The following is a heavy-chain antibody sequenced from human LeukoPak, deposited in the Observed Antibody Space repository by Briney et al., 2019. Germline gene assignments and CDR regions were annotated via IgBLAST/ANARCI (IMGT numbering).Heavy chain of an antibody. Sequence: GGSLRLSCAASGFTLSSYAMHWVRQAPGKGLEWVAVISYDGSNKYYADSVKGRFTISRDNSKNTLYLQMNSLRAEDTAVYYCARLFGGVTTFDYWGQGALVTVSS. CDR3: ARLFGGVTTFDY. CDR1: GFTLSSYA. D-gene: IGHD2-8*02. V-gene: IGHV3-30*04. J-gene: IGHJ4*02. CDR2: ISYDGSNK.